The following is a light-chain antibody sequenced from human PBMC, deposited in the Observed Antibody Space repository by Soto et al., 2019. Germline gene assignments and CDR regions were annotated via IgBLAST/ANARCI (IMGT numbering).Light chain of an antibody. V-gene: IGKV1-33*01. CDR2: DAS. CDR1: QDIATY. CDR3: QQYENLPT. Sequence: DIQMTQSPASLSASLGNRVTITCQASQDIATYLNWYQQKPGKAPNLLIYDASNLETGVPSRFSGGGSGTHFTFTISNLQPEDFATYYCQQYENLPTFGGGTKVDIK. J-gene: IGKJ4*01.